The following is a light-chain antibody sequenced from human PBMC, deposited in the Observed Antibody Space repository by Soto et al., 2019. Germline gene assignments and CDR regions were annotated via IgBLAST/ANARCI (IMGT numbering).Light chain of an antibody. CDR2: EVT. V-gene: IGLV2-23*02. Sequence: QSALTQPASVSGSPGQSISIACTGTRSDIGSYNLVSWYQQHPGKAPKLLIYEVTKRPSGVSNRFSASKSGNTASLTISGLQAEDEADYYCCSYAGSSTFVVFGGGTKVTVL. CDR3: CSYAGSSTFVV. J-gene: IGLJ3*02. CDR1: RSDIGSYNL.